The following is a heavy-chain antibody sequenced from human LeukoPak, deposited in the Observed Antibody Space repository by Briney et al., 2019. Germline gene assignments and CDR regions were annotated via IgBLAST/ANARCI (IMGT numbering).Heavy chain of an antibody. D-gene: IGHD3-9*01. CDR3: ARQPVYYDSLTGYYHFDY. CDR1: GGSFSSSSYL. Sequence: PSETLSLTCTVSGGSFSSSSYLWAWIRQPPGKGLEWFVSIYYNGSTYYKPSLRSRVAISVDTSKNQFSLNLRFVTAADTAVYFCARQPVYYDSLTGYYHFDYWGQGTLVTVSS. CDR2: IYYNGST. J-gene: IGHJ4*02. V-gene: IGHV4-39*01.